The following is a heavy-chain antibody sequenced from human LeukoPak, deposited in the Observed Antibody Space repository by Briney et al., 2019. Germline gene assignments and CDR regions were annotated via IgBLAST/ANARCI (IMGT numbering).Heavy chain of an antibody. J-gene: IGHJ6*03. V-gene: IGHV3-23*01. Sequence: PGGSLRLSCAASGFTFSIYAMSWVRQAPGKGLEWISAISGSGGTAYYADSVKGRFTISRDNSKNTLYLQMNSLRAEDTAVYYCARVLHDPAADRDAAVGYYYYYMDVWGKGTTVTVSS. CDR3: ARVLHDPAADRDAAVGYYYYYMDV. CDR1: GFTFSIYA. CDR2: ISGSGGTA. D-gene: IGHD6-13*01.